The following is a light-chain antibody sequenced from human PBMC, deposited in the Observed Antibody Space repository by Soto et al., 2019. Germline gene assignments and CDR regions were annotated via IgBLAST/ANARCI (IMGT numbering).Light chain of an antibody. CDR3: CSYAGTYTYV. CDR1: SSNVGRYKY. V-gene: IGLV2-11*01. J-gene: IGLJ1*01. CDR2: DVT. Sequence: QSVLTRPRSVSGSPGQSVTISCTGTSSNVGRYKYVSWYQHHPGKAPKLMIYDVTMRPSGVPDRFSGSKSGNTASLTISGLQAEDEADYYCCSYAGTYTYVFGTGTKVTVL.